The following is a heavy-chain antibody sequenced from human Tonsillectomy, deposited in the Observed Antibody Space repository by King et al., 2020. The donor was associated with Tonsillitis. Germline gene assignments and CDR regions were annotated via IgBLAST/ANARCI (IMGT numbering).Heavy chain of an antibody. J-gene: IGHJ3*01. D-gene: IGHD2-2*01. CDR3: ASICSTTTCVDFFDF. CDR1: GFTFSGYL. V-gene: IGHV3-7*03. Sequence: VQLVESGGGLVQPGGSLRLSCAASGFTFSGYLMSWVRQAPGKGLEWVANIKQDGSEKYYVDSVKGRFTISRDNAKNSLSLQMKSLRSEDTAVYYCASICSTTTCVDFFDFWGQGTMVTVSS. CDR2: IKQDGSEK.